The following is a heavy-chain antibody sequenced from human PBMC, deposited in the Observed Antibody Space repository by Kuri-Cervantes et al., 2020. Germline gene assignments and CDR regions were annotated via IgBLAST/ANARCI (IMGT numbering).Heavy chain of an antibody. CDR1: GYTFTSYG. V-gene: IGHV1-8*02. Sequence: ASVKVSCKASGYTFTSYGISWVRQATGQGLEWMGWMNPNSGNTGYAQKFQGRVTMTRNTSISTAYMELSSLRSEDTAVYYCARDGRTAWSDAFDIWGQGTMVTVSS. CDR2: MNPNSGNT. D-gene: IGHD2-21*02. J-gene: IGHJ3*02. CDR3: ARDGRTAWSDAFDI.